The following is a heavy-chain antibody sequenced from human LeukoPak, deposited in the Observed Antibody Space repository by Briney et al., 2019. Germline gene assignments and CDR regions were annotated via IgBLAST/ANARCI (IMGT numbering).Heavy chain of an antibody. D-gene: IGHD4-17*01. CDR3: AKDLYGFYAMDV. Sequence: GRSLRLSCAASGFIFSNYAMSWVRQAPGEGLEWVSGISGSGDSSYYADSVKGRFTISRDNSGNTLYLQMNSLRAEDTAVYYCAKDLYGFYAMDVWGQGTTVTVSS. CDR2: ISGSGDSS. J-gene: IGHJ6*02. V-gene: IGHV3-23*01. CDR1: GFIFSNYA.